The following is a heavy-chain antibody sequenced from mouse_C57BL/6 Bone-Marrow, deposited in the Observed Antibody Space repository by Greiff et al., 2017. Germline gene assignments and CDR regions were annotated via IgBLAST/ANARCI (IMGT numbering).Heavy chain of an antibody. CDR1: GFTFTDYY. Sequence: EVKLMESGGGLVQPGASLRLSCAASGFTFTDYYMSWVRQPPGKAREWLALIRNKANGSTTEYNVSVKGRFTISRDNSQNILYLQMNTLWAEDSATYYCVKASGGGWYFDVWGTGTTVTVSS. V-gene: IGHV7-4*01. J-gene: IGHJ1*03. CDR3: VKASGGGWYFDV. CDR2: IRNKANGSTT.